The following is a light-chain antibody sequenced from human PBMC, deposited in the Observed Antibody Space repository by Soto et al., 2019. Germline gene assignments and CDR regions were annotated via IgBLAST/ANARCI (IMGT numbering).Light chain of an antibody. Sequence: QPVLTQSSSASASLGSSVKLTCTLSSGHSSYIIAWHQQQPGKAPRYLMKLEGSGTYNKGSGVPDCFSGSSSGADRYLTISNLQSEDEADFYCETWDSNIRVFGGGTKLTVL. CDR1: SGHSSYI. CDR3: ETWDSNIRV. V-gene: IGLV4-60*03. CDR2: LEGSGTY. J-gene: IGLJ2*01.